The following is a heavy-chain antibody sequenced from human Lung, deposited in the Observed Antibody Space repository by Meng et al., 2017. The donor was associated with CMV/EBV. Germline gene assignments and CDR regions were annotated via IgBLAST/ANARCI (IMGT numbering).Heavy chain of an antibody. Sequence: GGSXRLXCPVSGFTVGDYPMACVRQAPGKGLEWIGFTRNKGYGGTTEYAASVKGRFIISRDDSRSIAYLQMNSLKNEDTAVYYCARGEFKSSSSLYYWGQGTXVTVSS. V-gene: IGHV3-49*04. CDR2: TRNKGYGGTT. CDR1: GFTVGDYP. D-gene: IGHD6-6*01. J-gene: IGHJ4*02. CDR3: ARGEFKSSSSLYY.